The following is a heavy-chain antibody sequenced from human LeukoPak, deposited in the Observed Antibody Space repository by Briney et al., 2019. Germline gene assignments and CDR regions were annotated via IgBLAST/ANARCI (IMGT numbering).Heavy chain of an antibody. V-gene: IGHV4-34*01. Sequence: SETLSLTCTVSGGSISRYYWSWIRQPPGKGLEWIGEINHSGGTNYNPSLKSRVTISVDTSKNQFSLKLSSVTAADTAVYYCARGDAIAAAAASAFDIWGQGTMVTVSS. CDR1: GGSISRYY. CDR2: INHSGGT. CDR3: ARGDAIAAAAASAFDI. J-gene: IGHJ3*02. D-gene: IGHD6-13*01.